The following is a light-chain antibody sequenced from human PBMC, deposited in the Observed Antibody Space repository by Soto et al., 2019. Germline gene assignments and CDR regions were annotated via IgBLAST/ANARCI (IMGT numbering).Light chain of an antibody. V-gene: IGLV2-14*01. CDR3: SSHTSSTYWV. CDR2: EVT. J-gene: IGLJ3*02. CDR1: TSDIGRYNF. Sequence: QSALTQPASVSGSPGQSITISCTGTTSDIGRYNFVSWYQQHPGKAPKLIIYEVTVRPSGLSNRFSGSKSGTTASLTISGLQPEDAADDYCSSHTSSTYWVFGGGTKLPVL.